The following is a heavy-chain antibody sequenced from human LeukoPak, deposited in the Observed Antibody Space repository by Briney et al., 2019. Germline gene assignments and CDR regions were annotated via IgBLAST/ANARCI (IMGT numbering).Heavy chain of an antibody. CDR3: ARRSGDEGISDY. Sequence: PGGSLRLSCAASGFTFSSYRMNWVRQAPGKGLEWVSYISSNSSYIYYADSVKGRFTISRDNAKNSLFLQMNSLRAEDTAVYYWARRSGDEGISDYWGQGTLVTVSS. D-gene: IGHD2-21*01. CDR2: ISSNSSYI. V-gene: IGHV3-21*01. J-gene: IGHJ4*02. CDR1: GFTFSSYR.